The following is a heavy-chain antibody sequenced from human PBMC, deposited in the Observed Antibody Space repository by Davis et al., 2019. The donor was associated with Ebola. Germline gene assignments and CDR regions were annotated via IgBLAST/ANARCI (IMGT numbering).Heavy chain of an antibody. Sequence: SETLSLTCHVSGGSITSSPYYWGWVRQPPGKGLEWLGCIYYSGVTHYNPSLKSRVTMSVDTSKNQFSLKLSSVTAADTAVYYCARLTVGPWGQGALVTVSS. CDR1: GGSITSSPYY. J-gene: IGHJ5*02. CDR2: IYYSGVT. V-gene: IGHV4-39*01. CDR3: ARLTVGP. D-gene: IGHD4-23*01.